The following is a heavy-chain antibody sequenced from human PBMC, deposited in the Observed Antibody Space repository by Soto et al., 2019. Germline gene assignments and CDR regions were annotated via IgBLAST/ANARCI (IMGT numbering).Heavy chain of an antibody. D-gene: IGHD3-3*01. V-gene: IGHV3-21*01. J-gene: IGHJ4*02. Sequence: GGSLRLSCAASGFTFSSYSMNWVRQAPGKGLEWVSSISSSSSYIYYADSVKGRFAISRDNAKNSLYLQMNSLRAEDTAVYYCARVLLGDYDFWSGYGPNDYWGQGTLVTVSS. CDR1: GFTFSSYS. CDR3: ARVLLGDYDFWSGYGPNDY. CDR2: ISSSSSYI.